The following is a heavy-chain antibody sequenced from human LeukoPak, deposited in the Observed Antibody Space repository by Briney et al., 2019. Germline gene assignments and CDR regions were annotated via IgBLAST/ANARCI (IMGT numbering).Heavy chain of an antibody. V-gene: IGHV3-53*01. CDR1: GFTVSSNY. CDR3: ARDSTGEYYFDY. D-gene: IGHD7-27*01. CDR2: IYSGGST. J-gene: IGHJ4*02. Sequence: GGSLRLSCAASGFTVSSNYMGWVRQAPGKGLEWVSVIYSGGSTYYADSVKGRFTISRDNSKITLYLQMNSLRAEDTAVYYCARDSTGEYYFDYWGQGTLVTVSS.